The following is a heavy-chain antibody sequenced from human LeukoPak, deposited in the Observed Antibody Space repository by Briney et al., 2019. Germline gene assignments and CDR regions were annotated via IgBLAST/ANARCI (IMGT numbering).Heavy chain of an antibody. CDR1: GYTFTSYD. Sequence: GASVKVSCKASGYTFTSYDINWVRQATGQGLEWMGYMNPNSGNTGYAQKFQGRVTITTNTSTSTAYMELSSLRSDDTAVYYCAREGSDYWGQGTLATVSS. CDR3: AREGSDY. CDR2: MNPNSGNT. V-gene: IGHV1-8*03. J-gene: IGHJ4*02.